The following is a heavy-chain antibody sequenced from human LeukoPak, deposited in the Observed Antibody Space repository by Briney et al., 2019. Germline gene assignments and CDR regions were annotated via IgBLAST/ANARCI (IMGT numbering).Heavy chain of an antibody. CDR1: GGSFSGYY. CDR2: INHSGST. Sequence: SETLSLTCAVYGGSFSGYYWSWIRQPPGKGLEWIGDINHSGSTNYNPSLKSRVTISVDTSKNQFSLKLSSVTAADTAVYYCARRDSSSWYGVKVPFDYWGQGTLVTVSS. D-gene: IGHD6-13*01. J-gene: IGHJ4*02. CDR3: ARRDSSSWYGVKVPFDY. V-gene: IGHV4-34*01.